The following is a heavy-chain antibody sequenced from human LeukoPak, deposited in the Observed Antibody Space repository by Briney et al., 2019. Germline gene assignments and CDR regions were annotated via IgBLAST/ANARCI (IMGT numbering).Heavy chain of an antibody. V-gene: IGHV3-66*01. D-gene: IGHD1-20*01. CDR1: GFTFSSYS. J-gene: IGHJ6*02. CDR2: IYRGGST. CDR3: ARDVYNWNPYGMDV. Sequence: PGGSLRLSCAASGFTFSSYSMNWVRQAPGKGLEWVSVIYRGGSTYYADSVKGRFNISRDNSTNTLYLQMNSLRAEDTAVYYCARDVYNWNPYGMDVWGQGTTVTVSS.